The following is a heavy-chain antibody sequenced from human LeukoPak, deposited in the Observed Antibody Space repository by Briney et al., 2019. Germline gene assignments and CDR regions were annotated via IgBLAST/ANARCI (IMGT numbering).Heavy chain of an antibody. CDR3: AKEFNRGLPDY. CDR1: GSIFSSYA. V-gene: IGHV3-23*01. CDR2: ISGSGGLT. Sequence: GSLRLSCAVSGSIFSSYAMSWVRQAPGKGLEWVSVISGSGGLTYYADSVKGRFTISRDNSKNTLYLQMSSLRAEDTAVYYCAKEFNRGLPDYWGQGTLVTVPS. J-gene: IGHJ4*02. D-gene: IGHD2-21*01.